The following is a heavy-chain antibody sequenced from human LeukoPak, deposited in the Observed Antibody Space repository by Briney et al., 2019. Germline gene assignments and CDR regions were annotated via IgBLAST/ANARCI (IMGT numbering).Heavy chain of an antibody. V-gene: IGHV3-23*01. Sequence: GGSLRLSCAASGFIFNNYGLIWVRRAPGKGLEWVSAISNDGGGTNYADFVKGRFTISRDNSKKTLFLQMNSLRAEDTALYYCAKGSSAYFADLWGQGTLVTVSS. D-gene: IGHD2/OR15-2a*01. CDR2: ISNDGGGT. CDR3: AKGSSAYFADL. CDR1: GFIFNNYG. J-gene: IGHJ5*02.